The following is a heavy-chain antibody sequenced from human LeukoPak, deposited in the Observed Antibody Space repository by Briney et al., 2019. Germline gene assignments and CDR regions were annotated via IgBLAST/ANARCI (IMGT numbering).Heavy chain of an antibody. J-gene: IGHJ4*02. CDR3: ARVSRLIYYYDSSGFLDYFDY. V-gene: IGHV4-59*01. Sequence: SETLSLTCTVSGGSISSYYWSWIRQPPGKGLEWIGYIYYSGSTNYNPSLKSRVTISVDTSKNQFSLKLSSVTAADTAVYYCARVSRLIYYYDSSGFLDYFDYWGQGTLVTVSS. CDR1: GGSISSYY. CDR2: IYYSGST. D-gene: IGHD3-22*01.